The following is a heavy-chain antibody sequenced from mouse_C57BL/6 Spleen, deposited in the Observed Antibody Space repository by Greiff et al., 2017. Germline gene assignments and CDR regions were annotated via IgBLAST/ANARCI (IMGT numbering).Heavy chain of an antibody. CDR1: GYTFTDYE. D-gene: IGHD1-1*01. CDR3: TRGPTTVEAWFAY. Sequence: QVQLQQSGAELVRPGASVTLSCKASGYTFTDYEMHWVKQTPVHGLEWIGAIDPETGGTAYNQKFKGKAILTADKSSSTAFMELRSLTSEDSAVYYCTRGPTTVEAWFAYWGQGTLVTVSA. V-gene: IGHV1-15*01. CDR2: IDPETGGT. J-gene: IGHJ3*01.